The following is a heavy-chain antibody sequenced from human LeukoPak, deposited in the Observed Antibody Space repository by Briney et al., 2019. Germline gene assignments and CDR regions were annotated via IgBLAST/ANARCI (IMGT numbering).Heavy chain of an antibody. CDR2: IRYDGSNK. V-gene: IGHV3-30*02. CDR3: AKMVPSPYYFDY. CDR1: GFTFSSYG. J-gene: IGHJ4*02. D-gene: IGHD2-2*01. Sequence: GGSLRLSCAASGFTFSSYGMHWVRQAPGKGLEWVALIRYDGSNKYYADSVKGRFTISRDNSKNTLYLQMNSLRAEDTAVYYCAKMVPSPYYFDYWGQGTLVTVSS.